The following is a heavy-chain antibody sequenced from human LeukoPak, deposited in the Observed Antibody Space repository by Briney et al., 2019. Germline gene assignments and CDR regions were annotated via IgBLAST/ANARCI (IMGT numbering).Heavy chain of an antibody. Sequence: PSETLSLTCTVSGGSIDSFYWSWIRQPPGKGLEWIGYIYYSGSTNYNPSLKSRVTISVDTSKNQFSLKLSSVTAADTAVYYCARLQGRYYFDYWGQGTLVTASS. D-gene: IGHD1-1*01. V-gene: IGHV4-59*08. CDR2: IYYSGST. CDR3: ARLQGRYYFDY. CDR1: GGSIDSFY. J-gene: IGHJ4*02.